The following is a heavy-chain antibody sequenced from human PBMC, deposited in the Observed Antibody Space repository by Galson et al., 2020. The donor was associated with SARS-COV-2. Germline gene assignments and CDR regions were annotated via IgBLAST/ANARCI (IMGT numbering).Heavy chain of an antibody. CDR1: GFTFSSYG. CDR2: IWYDGSNK. V-gene: IGHV3-33*01. D-gene: IGHD2-15*01. Sequence: TGGSLRLSCAASGFTFSSYGIHWVRQAPGKGLEWVAVIWYDGSNKYYADSVKGRFTISRDNSKNTLYLQMNSLRAEDTAVYYCARGARYCSGGSCLYYYYYGMDVWGQGTTVTVSS. CDR3: ARGARYCSGGSCLYYYYYGMDV. J-gene: IGHJ6*02.